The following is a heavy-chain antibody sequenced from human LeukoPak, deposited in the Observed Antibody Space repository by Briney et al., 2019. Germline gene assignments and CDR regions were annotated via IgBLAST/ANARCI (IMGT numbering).Heavy chain of an antibody. CDR1: GGSFSGYY. Sequence: AETLSLTCAVYGGSFSGYYWSWIRQPPGKGLEWIGEINHSGSTNYNPSLKSRVTISVDTSKNQFSLKLSSVTAADTAVYYCARAARRFGDCFDYWGQRTLVTVSS. J-gene: IGHJ4*02. CDR3: ARAARRFGDCFDY. V-gene: IGHV4-34*01. CDR2: INHSGST. D-gene: IGHD3-10*01.